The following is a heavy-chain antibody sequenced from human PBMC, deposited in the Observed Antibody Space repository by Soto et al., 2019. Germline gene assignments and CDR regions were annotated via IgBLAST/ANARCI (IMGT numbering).Heavy chain of an antibody. D-gene: IGHD2-21*01. CDR1: GLTFRSYW. CDR2: INTDGSVA. CDR3: VRDMQLWRLDS. Sequence: EVQLVESGGGLVQPGESLRLSCAASGLTFRSYWMHWVRQAPGKGLVWVSRINTDGSVAMYVDSVKGRFTISRDNAKNTLYRHMNSLRAEDTAVYYCVRDMQLWRLDSWGQGPLVTVSS. V-gene: IGHV3-74*03. J-gene: IGHJ4*02.